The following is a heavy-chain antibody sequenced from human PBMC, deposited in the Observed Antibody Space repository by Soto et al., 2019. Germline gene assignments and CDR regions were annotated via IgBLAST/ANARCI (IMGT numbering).Heavy chain of an antibody. D-gene: IGHD3-10*01. CDR3: AMIPTFMVRTPGDH. CDR1: GFRFSDSA. V-gene: IGHV3-23*01. CDR2: IGFTTT. Sequence: EVQLLESGGDLVQPGGSLRLSCTTSGFRFSDSAMDWVRQAPGKGLEWVSSIGFTTTYYADSVKGRFIITRDNSKNTVYLQMNNRRVEDTDVYYGAMIPTFMVRTPGDHWGQGTPVIVAS. J-gene: IGHJ4*02.